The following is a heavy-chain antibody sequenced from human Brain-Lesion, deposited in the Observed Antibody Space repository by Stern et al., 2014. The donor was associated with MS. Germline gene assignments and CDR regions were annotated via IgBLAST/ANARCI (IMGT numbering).Heavy chain of an antibody. J-gene: IGHJ4*02. Sequence: QLVESGGDLVQPGRSLRLSCAAFGFTFDDYAMHWVRPAPGKGLERVAGISWNSGTIGYADSVKGRFTTSRDNAYSSLYLQMNSLRPEDTALYYCARDITGSSAYFAYWGQGTLVTVSS. CDR3: ARDITGSSAYFAY. V-gene: IGHV3-9*01. CDR1: GFTFDDYA. CDR2: ISWNSGTI. D-gene: IGHD1-14*01.